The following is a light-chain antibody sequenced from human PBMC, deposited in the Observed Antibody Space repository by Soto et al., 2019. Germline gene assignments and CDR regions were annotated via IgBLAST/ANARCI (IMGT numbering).Light chain of an antibody. V-gene: IGLV2-11*01. CDR1: SSDVGGYNS. CDR2: DVI. Sequence: QSVLTQPRSVSGSPGQSVTVSCIGTSSDVGGYNSVSWYREHPGKAPKLMIYDVIKRPSGVPDRFSGSKSGNTASLTISGLLAEDEADYYCCSYVGSYSYVFGTGTKVTV. CDR3: CSYVGSYSYV. J-gene: IGLJ1*01.